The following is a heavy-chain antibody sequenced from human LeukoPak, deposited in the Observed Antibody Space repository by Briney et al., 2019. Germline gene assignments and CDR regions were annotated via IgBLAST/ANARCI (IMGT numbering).Heavy chain of an antibody. Sequence: PGGSLRLSCAASGFTFSSYAMHWVRQAPGKGLEWVAVISYDGSNKYYADSVKGRFTISRDNSKNTLYLQMNSLRAADTAVYYCARGRDIVVVVAANDYWGQGTLVTVSS. CDR3: ARGRDIVVVVAANDY. J-gene: IGHJ4*02. V-gene: IGHV3-30-3*01. D-gene: IGHD2-15*01. CDR2: ISYDGSNK. CDR1: GFTFSSYA.